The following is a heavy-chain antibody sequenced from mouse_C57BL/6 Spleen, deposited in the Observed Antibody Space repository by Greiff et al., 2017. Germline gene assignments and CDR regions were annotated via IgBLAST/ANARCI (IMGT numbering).Heavy chain of an antibody. CDR2: IDPSDSYT. V-gene: IGHV1-69*01. CDR1: GYTFTSYW. CDR3: ARTPTTGGAMDY. D-gene: IGHD1-1*01. J-gene: IGHJ4*01. Sequence: QVQLQQPGAELVMPGASVKLSCKASGYTFTSYWMHWVKQRPGQGLEWIGEIDPSDSYTNYNQKFKGKSPLTVDKSSSTAYMQLSSLTSEDSAVYYCARTPTTGGAMDYWGQGTSVTVSS.